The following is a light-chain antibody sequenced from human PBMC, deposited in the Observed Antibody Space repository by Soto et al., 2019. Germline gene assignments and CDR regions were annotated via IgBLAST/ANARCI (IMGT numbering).Light chain of an antibody. V-gene: IGLV2-14*01. CDR1: SNDAGGYNY. Sequence: QSVLTQPASVSGSPGQALRIFCTGTSNDAGGYNYVSWYQQQPGKAPKLMVYEVTHRLSWTSDRFSGSKSGNTASLTISGLQAEDEADYYCSSYTSNRTYVFGIGTKV. CDR2: EVT. J-gene: IGLJ1*01. CDR3: SSYTSNRTYV.